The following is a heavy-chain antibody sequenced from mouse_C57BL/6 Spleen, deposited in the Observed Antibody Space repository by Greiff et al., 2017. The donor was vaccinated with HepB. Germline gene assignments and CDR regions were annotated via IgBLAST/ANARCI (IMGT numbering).Heavy chain of an antibody. CDR3: ARDYDYDGYYYAMDY. Sequence: EVKLVESGGGLVKPGGSLKLSCAASGFTFSDYGMHWVRQAPEKGLEWVATISDGGSYTYYPDNVKGRFTISRDNAKNNLYLQMSHLKSEDTAMYYCARDYDYDGYYYAMDYWGQGTSVTVSS. CDR1: GFTFSDYG. CDR2: ISDGGSYT. D-gene: IGHD2-4*01. J-gene: IGHJ4*01. V-gene: IGHV5-4*01.